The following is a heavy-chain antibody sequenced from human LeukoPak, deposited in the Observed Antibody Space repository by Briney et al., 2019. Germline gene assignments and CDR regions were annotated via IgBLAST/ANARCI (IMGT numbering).Heavy chain of an antibody. D-gene: IGHD5-18*01. CDR1: GGSISSGDYY. CDR3: ARLGYSYGLYYFDY. J-gene: IGHJ4*02. CDR2: IYYSGST. Sequence: SQTLSLTCTVSGGSISSGDYYWSWIRQPPGKGLEWIGYIYYSGSTNYNPSLKSRVTISVDTSKNQFSLKLSSVTAADTAVYYCARLGYSYGLYYFDYWGQGTLVTVSS. V-gene: IGHV4-61*08.